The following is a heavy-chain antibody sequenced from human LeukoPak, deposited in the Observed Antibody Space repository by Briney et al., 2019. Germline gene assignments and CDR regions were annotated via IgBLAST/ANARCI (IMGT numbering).Heavy chain of an antibody. J-gene: IGHJ4*02. V-gene: IGHV3-74*01. CDR2: MFSGVRGT. D-gene: IGHD3-16*02. Sequence: PSEALSLTCAVYSGSFNSYSWSWIRQVPGKGLEWVSFMFSGVRGTGYADSVKGRFTISRDNAKNTLYLQMNSLRAEDTAVYYCGRDQGYRIDYWGQGTLVTAST. CDR3: GRDQGYRIDY. CDR1: SGSFNSYS.